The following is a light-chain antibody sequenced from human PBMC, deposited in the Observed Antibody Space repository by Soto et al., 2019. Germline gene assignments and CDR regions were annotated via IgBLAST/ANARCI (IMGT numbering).Light chain of an antibody. CDR2: TTS. Sequence: DIQMTQSPSSLSASVGDRVTIACRASQTVSKFVNWYQQKPGKVPTLLIFTTSTLHSGVPSRFSGSGSGTEFTLTINGLQPEDFATDYCQQTYTLPRTFAQGTKVE. V-gene: IGKV1-39*01. CDR3: QQTYTLPRT. CDR1: QTVSKF. J-gene: IGKJ1*01.